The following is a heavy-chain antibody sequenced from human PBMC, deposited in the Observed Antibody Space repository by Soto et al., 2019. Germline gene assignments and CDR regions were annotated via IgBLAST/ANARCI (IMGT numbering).Heavy chain of an antibody. CDR3: ASGRLVSRYYGLDV. Sequence: SETLSLTCTVSGGSMNDYYWSWIRQPAGKGLEWIGRIFTSGNTNYNPSLRSRLTMSVDTSTNQVSLSLTSVTAADTAAYYCASGRLVSRYYGLDVWGQGTTVTVSS. D-gene: IGHD6-6*01. CDR2: IFTSGNT. V-gene: IGHV4-4*07. CDR1: GGSMNDYY. J-gene: IGHJ6*02.